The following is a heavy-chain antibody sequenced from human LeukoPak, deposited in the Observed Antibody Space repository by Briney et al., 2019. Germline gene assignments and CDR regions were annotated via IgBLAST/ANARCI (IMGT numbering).Heavy chain of an antibody. CDR1: GGTFSSYA. CDR2: IIPIFGTA. D-gene: IGHD3-9*01. CDR3: ANQQSRYDILTGYYRYFDY. V-gene: IGHV1-69*01. J-gene: IGHJ4*02. Sequence: GASVKVSCKASGGTFSSYAISWVRQAPGQGLEWMGGIIPIFGTANYAQKFQGSVTITADESTSTAYMELSSLRSEDTAVYYCANQQSRYDILTGYYRYFDYWGQGTLVTVSS.